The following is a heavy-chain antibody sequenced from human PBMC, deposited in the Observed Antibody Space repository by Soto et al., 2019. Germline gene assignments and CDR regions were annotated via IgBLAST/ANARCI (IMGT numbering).Heavy chain of an antibody. CDR3: ARPYGAGSFDF. D-gene: IGHD3-10*01. CDR1: GYTFRSYD. CDR2: VNPNTGNT. J-gene: IGHJ5*01. Sequence: QVQLVQSGAEVKKPGASVKVSCTGSGYTFRSYDIHWVRQATGQGLEWMGWVNPNTGNTGYAQKCQGRVTMTRDMTKSSAYMEVNSMTSEDTAIYCCARPYGAGSFDFWGQGTLVSVSS. V-gene: IGHV1-8*01.